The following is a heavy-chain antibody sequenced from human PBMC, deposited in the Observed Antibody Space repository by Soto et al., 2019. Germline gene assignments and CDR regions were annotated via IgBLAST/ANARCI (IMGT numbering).Heavy chain of an antibody. D-gene: IGHD2-2*01. CDR1: GFPFSSFW. CDR3: ARGGVPAAMSY. V-gene: IGHV3-74*01. J-gene: IGHJ4*02. CDR2: INSDGSNT. Sequence: HPGGSLRLSCAASGFPFSSFWMHWVRQAPGEGLVWVSRINSDGSNTNYADSVKGRFTISRDNAKNTLYLQMNSLRAEDTAVYYCARGGVPAAMSYWGQGTLVTVSS.